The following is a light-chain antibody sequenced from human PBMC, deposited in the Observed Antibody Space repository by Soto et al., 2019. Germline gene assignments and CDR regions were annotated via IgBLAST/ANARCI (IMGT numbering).Light chain of an antibody. CDR2: WAS. J-gene: IGKJ1*01. CDR3: QQYYSTPRT. CDR1: QSVLYNSNNKNY. V-gene: IGKV4-1*01. Sequence: VMTQSPDSLAVSLGERATINCKSSQSVLYNSNNKNYLAWYQQKPGQPPKLLIYWASTRGSGVPDRFSGSGSGTDFTLTIGSLQAEDVAVYYCQQYYSTPRTFGQGTKGEIK.